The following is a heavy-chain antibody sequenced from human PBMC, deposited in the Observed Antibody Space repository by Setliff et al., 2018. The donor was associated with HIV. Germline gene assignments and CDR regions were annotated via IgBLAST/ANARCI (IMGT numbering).Heavy chain of an antibody. CDR3: AGPRGDEAFDI. Sequence: SVKVSCKASGGTSSNHAMNWVRQAPGRGLEWMGQIISVLEITDYAQKFQGRVTITAYESTSTFYLELSGLRSDDTAVYYCAGPRGDEAFDIWGQGTKVTVSS. D-gene: IGHD3-10*01. CDR1: GGTSSNHA. V-gene: IGHV1-69*10. CDR2: IISVLEIT. J-gene: IGHJ3*02.